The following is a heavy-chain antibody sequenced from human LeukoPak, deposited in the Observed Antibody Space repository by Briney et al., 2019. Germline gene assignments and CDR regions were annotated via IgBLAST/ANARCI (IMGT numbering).Heavy chain of an antibody. CDR2: IYHSGST. J-gene: IGHJ4*02. Sequence: SETLSPTCAVSGGSISSSNWWSWVRPPPGKGLEWIGEIYHSGSTNYNPSLKSRVTISVDKSKNQFSLKLSSVTAADTAVYYCARDVVPPVGATTLISDYWGQGTLVTVSS. V-gene: IGHV4-4*02. D-gene: IGHD1-26*01. CDR3: ARDVVPPVGATTLISDY. CDR1: GGSISSSNW.